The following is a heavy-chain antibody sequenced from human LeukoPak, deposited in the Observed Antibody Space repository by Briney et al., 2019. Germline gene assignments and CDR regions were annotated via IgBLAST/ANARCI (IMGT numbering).Heavy chain of an antibody. D-gene: IGHD7-27*01. CDR3: ASSRANWGSILVYGMDV. CDR2: FNPSGGST. CDR1: GYTFTIYY. V-gene: IGHV1-46*01. J-gene: IGHJ6*04. Sequence: TSVKVSCKAPGYTFTIYYMHWVRQAPGQGLAWMGIFNPSGGSTSYAQKFQGRVTMTRDTSTSTVYMELSSLRSEDTAVYYCASSRANWGSILVYGMDVWGKGTTVTVSS.